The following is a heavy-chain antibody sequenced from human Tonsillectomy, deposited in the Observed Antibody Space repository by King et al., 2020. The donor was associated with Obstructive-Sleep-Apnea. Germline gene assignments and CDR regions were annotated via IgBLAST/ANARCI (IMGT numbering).Heavy chain of an antibody. V-gene: IGHV2-70*11. Sequence: TLKESGPALVKPTQTLTLTCTFSGFSLSTSGMCVSWIRQPPGKALEWLARIDWDDDKYYSTSLKTRLTISKDTSKNQVVLTMTNLDPVDTATYYCARILSTSTWVDYWGQGTLVTVSS. CDR3: ARILSTSTWVDY. J-gene: IGHJ4*02. D-gene: IGHD2-2*01. CDR2: IDWDDDK. CDR1: GFSLSTSGMC.